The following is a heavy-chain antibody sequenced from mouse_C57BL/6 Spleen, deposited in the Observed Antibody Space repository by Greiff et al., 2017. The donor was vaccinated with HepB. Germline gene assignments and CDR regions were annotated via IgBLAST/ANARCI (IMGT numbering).Heavy chain of an antibody. D-gene: IGHD3-2*02. CDR2: IYPGNSDT. CDR3: TREGQLRGYAMDY. Sequence: VHVKQSGTVLARPGASVKMSCKTSGYTFTSYWMHWVKQRPGQGLEWIGAIYPGNSDTSYNQKFKGKAKLTAVTSASTAYMELSSLTNEDSAVYYCTREGQLRGYAMDYWGQGTSVTVSS. V-gene: IGHV1-5*01. CDR1: GYTFTSYW. J-gene: IGHJ4*01.